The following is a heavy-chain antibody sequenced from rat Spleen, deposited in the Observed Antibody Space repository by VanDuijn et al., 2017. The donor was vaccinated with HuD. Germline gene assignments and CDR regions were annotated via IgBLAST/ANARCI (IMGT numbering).Heavy chain of an antibody. V-gene: IGHV5-29*01. CDR2: ISYDGSST. Sequence: EVQLVESGGGLVQPGRSLKLSCAASGFTFSNYDMAWVRQAPTKGLEWVASISYDGSSTYYRDSVKGRFTISRENAKSTLYLQMDSLRSEDTATYYGTTASTEGIVGYWYFDFWGPGTMVTVSS. CDR3: TTASTEGIVGYWYFDF. J-gene: IGHJ1*01. CDR1: GFTFSNYD. D-gene: IGHD1-11*01.